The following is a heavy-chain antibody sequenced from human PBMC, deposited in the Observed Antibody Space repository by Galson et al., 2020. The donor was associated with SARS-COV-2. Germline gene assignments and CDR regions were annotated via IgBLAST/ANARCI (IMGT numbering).Heavy chain of an antibody. CDR3: SRGLSSSWPFSDF. Sequence: GESLKIPRAASGFTFSSYNMNWVRQAPGKGLEWVLFITSSSTTDYADSVKGRSTIPRDNPKNSLHLQMSGLGDDDTALYYCSRGLSSSWPFSDFWGQGALVTVSS. CDR1: GFTFSSYN. CDR2: ITSSSTT. V-gene: IGHV3-48*02. J-gene: IGHJ4*02. D-gene: IGHD6-13*01.